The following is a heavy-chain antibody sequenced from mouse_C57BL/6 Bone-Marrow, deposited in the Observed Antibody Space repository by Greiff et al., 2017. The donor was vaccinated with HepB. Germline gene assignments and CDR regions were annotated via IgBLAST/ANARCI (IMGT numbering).Heavy chain of an antibody. J-gene: IGHJ4*01. V-gene: IGHV1-82*01. Sequence: VQLQQSGPELVKPGASVKISCKASGYAFSSSWMNWVKQRPGKGLEWIGRIYPGDGDTNYNGKFKGKATLTADKSSSTAYMQLSSLTSEDSAVYFCAKYGYGRAMDDWGQGTSVTVSS. CDR1: GYAFSSSW. D-gene: IGHD2-2*01. CDR3: AKYGYGRAMDD. CDR2: IYPGDGDT.